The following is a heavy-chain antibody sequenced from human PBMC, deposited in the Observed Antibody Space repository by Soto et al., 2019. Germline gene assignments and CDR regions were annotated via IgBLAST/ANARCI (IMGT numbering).Heavy chain of an antibody. Sequence: ASETLSLTCTVSGGSISSYYWSWIRQPPGKGLEWIGYIYYSGSTNYNPSLKSRVTISVDTSKNQFSLKLSSVTAADTAVYYCARGLAVAGPFDYWGQGTLVTVSS. CDR2: IYYSGST. D-gene: IGHD6-19*01. CDR1: GGSISSYY. V-gene: IGHV4-59*01. CDR3: ARGLAVAGPFDY. J-gene: IGHJ4*02.